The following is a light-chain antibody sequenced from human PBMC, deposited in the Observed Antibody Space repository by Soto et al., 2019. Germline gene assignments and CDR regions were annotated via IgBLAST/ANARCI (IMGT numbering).Light chain of an antibody. CDR3: GAWDGSLRGWV. Sequence: QSVLTQPPSASETPGQRVTISCSGSSSNIGSNHVYWYQHLPGTAPKLLIYRNYLRPSGVPDRFSASKSATSASLAISGLRSDGEADYYWGAWDGSLRGWVVGGGTKPAGL. V-gene: IGLV1-47*01. J-gene: IGLJ3*02. CDR2: RNY. CDR1: SSNIGSNH.